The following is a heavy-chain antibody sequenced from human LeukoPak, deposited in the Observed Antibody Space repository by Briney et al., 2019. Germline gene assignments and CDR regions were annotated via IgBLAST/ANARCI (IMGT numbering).Heavy chain of an antibody. Sequence: GASVKVSCKASGYTFTSYDINWVRAATGQGREWMGWMNPNSGNTGYAQKFQGRVTITRNTSIRTAYMELSSLRSEDTAVYYCARLYGSGSYYYYYMDVWGKGTTVTVSS. CDR2: MNPNSGNT. CDR3: ARLYGSGSYYYYYMDV. D-gene: IGHD3-10*01. J-gene: IGHJ6*03. V-gene: IGHV1-8*03. CDR1: GYTFTSYD.